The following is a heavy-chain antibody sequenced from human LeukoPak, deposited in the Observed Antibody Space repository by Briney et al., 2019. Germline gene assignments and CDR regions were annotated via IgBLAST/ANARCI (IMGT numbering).Heavy chain of an antibody. Sequence: PSETLSLTCTVSGGSISSSSYYWGWIRQPPGKGLEWIGSIYYSGSTYYNPSLKSRVTISVDTSKNQFSLKLSSVTAADTAVYYCARHEIQNYDYVWGSYPPAPLDYWGQGTLVTVSS. CDR2: IYYSGST. D-gene: IGHD3-16*02. V-gene: IGHV4-39*01. CDR3: ARHEIQNYDYVWGSYPPAPLDY. CDR1: GGSISSSSYY. J-gene: IGHJ4*02.